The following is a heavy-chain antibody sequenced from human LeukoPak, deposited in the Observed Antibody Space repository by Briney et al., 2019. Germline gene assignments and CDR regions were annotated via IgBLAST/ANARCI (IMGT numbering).Heavy chain of an antibody. D-gene: IGHD5-24*01. V-gene: IGHV3-30-3*01. Sequence: PGRSLRLSCAASGFTFSSYAMHWVRQAPGKGLEWVAVISYDGSNKYYADSVEGRFTISRDNAKNSLYLQMNSLRAEDTAVYYCARRFGDGYKTPVDYWGQGTLVTVSS. CDR1: GFTFSSYA. CDR3: ARRFGDGYKTPVDY. J-gene: IGHJ4*02. CDR2: ISYDGSNK.